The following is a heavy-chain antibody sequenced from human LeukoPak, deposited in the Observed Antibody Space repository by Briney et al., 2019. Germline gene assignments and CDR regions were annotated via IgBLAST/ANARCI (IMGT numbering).Heavy chain of an antibody. D-gene: IGHD4-23*01. CDR3: IRRSVVIPGEAFDI. J-gene: IGHJ3*02. CDR1: GFTFSDST. V-gene: IGHV3-73*01. Sequence: GGSLRLSCAASGFTFSDSTMHWVRQASGKGLEWVGHIRSIANSYATAYAASVQGRFTISRDDSKNTAYLQMNSLKTEDTAVYYCIRRSVVIPGEAFDIWGQGTMVTVSS. CDR2: IRSIANSYAT.